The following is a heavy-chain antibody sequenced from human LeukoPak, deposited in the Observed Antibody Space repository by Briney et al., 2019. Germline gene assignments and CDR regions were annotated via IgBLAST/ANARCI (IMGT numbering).Heavy chain of an antibody. CDR2: IYYSGST. CDR1: GGSISSSSYY. V-gene: IGHV4-39*07. J-gene: IGHJ4*02. CDR3: ARRKVGWLHFGGFDY. Sequence: SETLSLTCTVSGGSISSSSYYWGWIRQPPGKGLEWIGSIYYSGSTYYNPSLKSRVTISVDTSKNQFSLKLSSVTAADTAVYYWARRKVGWLHFGGFDYWGQGTLVTVSS. D-gene: IGHD3-3*01.